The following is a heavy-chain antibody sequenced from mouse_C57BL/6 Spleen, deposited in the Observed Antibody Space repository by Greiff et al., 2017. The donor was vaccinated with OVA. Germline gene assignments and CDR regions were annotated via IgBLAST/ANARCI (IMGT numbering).Heavy chain of an antibody. CDR1: GYSITSGYY. D-gene: IGHD2-12*01. CDR3: ARDPHDGYFDV. J-gene: IGHJ1*03. CDR2: ISYDGSN. V-gene: IGHV3-6*01. Sequence: EVKLMESGPGLVKPSQSLSLTCSVTGYSITSGYYWNWIRQFPGNKLEWMGYISYDGSNNYNPSLKNRISITRDTSKNQFFLKLNSVTTEDTATYYCARDPHDGYFDVWGTGTTVTVSS.